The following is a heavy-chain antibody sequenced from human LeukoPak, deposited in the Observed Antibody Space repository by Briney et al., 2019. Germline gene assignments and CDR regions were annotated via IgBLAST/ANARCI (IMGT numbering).Heavy chain of an antibody. CDR2: ISGSGGST. Sequence: PGGSLRLSCAASGFTFSSYAMSWVRQAPGKGLEWVSAISGSGGSTYYADSVKGRFTISRDNSKNTLYLQMNSLRAEDAAVYYCASRSSGYYQSADYWGQGTLVTVSS. CDR1: GFTFSSYA. J-gene: IGHJ4*02. V-gene: IGHV3-23*01. CDR3: ASRSSGYYQSADY. D-gene: IGHD3-22*01.